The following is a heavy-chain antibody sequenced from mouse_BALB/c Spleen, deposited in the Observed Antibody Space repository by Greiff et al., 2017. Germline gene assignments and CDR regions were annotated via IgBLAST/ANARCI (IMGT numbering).Heavy chain of an antibody. CDR3: AREATGTFAY. J-gene: IGHJ3*01. D-gene: IGHD4-1*01. CDR2: ISSGGSYT. CDR1: GFTFSSYA. Sequence: EVHLVESGGGLVKPGGSLKLSCAASGFTFSSYAMSWVRQTPEKRLEWVATISSGGSYTYYPDSVKGRFTISRDNAKNTLYLRMSSLRSEDTAMYYCAREATGTFAYWGQGTLVTVSA. V-gene: IGHV5-9-3*01.